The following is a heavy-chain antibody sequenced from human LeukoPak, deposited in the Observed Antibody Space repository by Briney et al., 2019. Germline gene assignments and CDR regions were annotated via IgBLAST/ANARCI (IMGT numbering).Heavy chain of an antibody. D-gene: IGHD5-18*01. Sequence: PGGSLRLSCAASGFTFSSYAMHWVRQAPGKGLEWVIVISYDGINKYYADSVKGRFTISRDNSKNTVYLQMNSLRGEDTAVYYCARGRNVDTSMVNDYWGQGTLVTVSS. V-gene: IGHV3-30*04. CDR2: ISYDGINK. CDR3: ARGRNVDTSMVNDY. CDR1: GFTFSSYA. J-gene: IGHJ4*02.